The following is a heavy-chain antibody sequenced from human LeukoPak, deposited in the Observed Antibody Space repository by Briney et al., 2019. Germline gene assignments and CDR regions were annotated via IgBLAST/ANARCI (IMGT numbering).Heavy chain of an antibody. J-gene: IGHJ3*02. V-gene: IGHV3-23*01. D-gene: IGHD3-22*01. CDR1: GFTFSSYA. CDR2: ISGSGGST. CDR3: AVDYYDNSGYYSSRFDI. Sequence: GGSLRLSCAASGFTFSSYAMSWVRQAPGKGLEWVSAISGSGGSTYYADSVKGRFTISRDNSKKTLYMQMNSLRAEDTAVYYCAVDYYDNSGYYSSRFDIWGQGTMVTVSS.